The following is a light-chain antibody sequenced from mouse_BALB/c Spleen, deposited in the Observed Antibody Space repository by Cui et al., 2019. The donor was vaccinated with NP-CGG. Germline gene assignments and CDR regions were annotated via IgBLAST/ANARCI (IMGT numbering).Light chain of an antibody. V-gene: IGLV1*01. CDR3: ALWYSNHWV. CDR2: GTN. J-gene: IGLJ1*01. Sequence: QAVVTQESALPTSPGETVTLTCRSSTGAVTTNNYANWVQEKPDHLFTGLIGGTNNRAPGVPARFSGSLIGDKAALTIIGAQTEDEAIYFCALWYSNHWVFGGGTKLTVL. CDR1: TGAVTTNNY.